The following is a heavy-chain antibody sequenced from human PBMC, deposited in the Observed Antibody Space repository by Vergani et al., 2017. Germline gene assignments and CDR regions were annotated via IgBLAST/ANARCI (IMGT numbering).Heavy chain of an antibody. Sequence: EVQLLESGGGSAQPGESLRLSCVASGFTFTAHGLNWVRQAPGKGLDWVSVISGSGGSTYYADSVKGRFTISRDNSKNTLYLQMNSLRAEDTAVYYCAKTGPNGDSGAVTDAFDIWGQGTMVTVSS. V-gene: IGHV3-23*01. CDR1: GFTFTAHG. CDR2: ISGSGGST. CDR3: AKTGPNGDSGAVTDAFDI. J-gene: IGHJ3*02. D-gene: IGHD2-15*01.